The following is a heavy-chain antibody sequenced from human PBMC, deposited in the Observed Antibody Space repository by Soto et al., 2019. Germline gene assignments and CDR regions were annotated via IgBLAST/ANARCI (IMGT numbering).Heavy chain of an antibody. J-gene: IGHJ4*02. CDR1: GFTFSSYA. D-gene: IGHD3-22*01. CDR3: AKDFEVSTFYYYDSSGYIDY. V-gene: IGHV3-23*01. Sequence: GGSLRLSCADSGFTFSSYAMSWVRQAPGKGLEWVSAISGSGGSTYYADSVKGRFTISRDNSKNTLYLQMNSLRAEDTAVYYCAKDFEVSTFYYYDSSGYIDYWGQGTLVTVSS. CDR2: ISGSGGST.